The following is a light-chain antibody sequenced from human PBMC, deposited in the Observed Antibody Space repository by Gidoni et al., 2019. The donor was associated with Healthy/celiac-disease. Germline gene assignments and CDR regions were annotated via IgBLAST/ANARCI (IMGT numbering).Light chain of an antibody. J-gene: IGKJ5*01. CDR2: DAS. Sequence: EIVLTQSPATLSLSPGERATLSCMASQSVSSYLAWYQQKPGQAPRLLIYDASNRATGIPARFSGSGSGTDFTLTISRLEPEDFAVYYCQQRSNWPPITFGQGTRLEIK. V-gene: IGKV3-11*01. CDR3: QQRSNWPPIT. CDR1: QSVSSY.